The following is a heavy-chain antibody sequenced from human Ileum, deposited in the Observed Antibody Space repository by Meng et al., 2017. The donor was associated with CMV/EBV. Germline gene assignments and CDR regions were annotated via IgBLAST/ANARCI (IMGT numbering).Heavy chain of an antibody. D-gene: IGHD3-3*01. CDR2: IFYSGNT. V-gene: IGHV4-39*07. CDR1: GDSIRSTSYY. CDR3: ARGTEGFLEWSFDY. Sequence: QVQLEESGPGLVKPSETLSLTCSVSGDSIRSTSYYWGWIRQPPGKGLEWIANIFYSGNTFYNPSLKSRVTMSLDTSEKQFSLKLTSVTAADTAVYYCARGTEGFLEWSFDYWGQGILVTVSS. J-gene: IGHJ4*02.